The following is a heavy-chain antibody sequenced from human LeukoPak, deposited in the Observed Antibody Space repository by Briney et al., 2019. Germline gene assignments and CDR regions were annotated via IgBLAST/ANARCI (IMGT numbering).Heavy chain of an antibody. V-gene: IGHV3-23*03. CDR2: IYSGGST. CDR3: AKDAF. Sequence: GGSLRLSCAASGFTFSSYAMSWVRQAPGKGLEWVSVIYSGGSTYYADSVKGRFTISRDNSKNTLYLQMNSLRAEDTAVYYCAKDAFWGQGTMVTVSS. J-gene: IGHJ3*01. CDR1: GFTFSSYA.